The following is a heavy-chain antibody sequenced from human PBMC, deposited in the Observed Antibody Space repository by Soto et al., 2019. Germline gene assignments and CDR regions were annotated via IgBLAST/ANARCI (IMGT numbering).Heavy chain of an antibody. V-gene: IGHV3-48*03. J-gene: IGHJ6*02. CDR1: GFTFSSYE. Sequence: EVQLVESGGGLVQAGGSLRLFCAVSGFTFSSYEMNWVRQAPGKGLEWVSYIGTSGKTIYYADSVRGRFTISRDNAKNSLYLQMISLRAEDTAVYFCARDPALYSGKFDYGLDVWGRGTTVTVSS. D-gene: IGHD4-4*01. CDR2: IGTSGKTI. CDR3: ARDPALYSGKFDYGLDV.